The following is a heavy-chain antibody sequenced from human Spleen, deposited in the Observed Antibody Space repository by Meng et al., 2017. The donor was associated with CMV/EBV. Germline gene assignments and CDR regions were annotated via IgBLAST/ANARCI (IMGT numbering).Heavy chain of an antibody. Sequence: CAASGFTFSSYTMTWVRQAPGKGLEWVSSITGSSTYIYDVVSVKGRFTISRDNAKNSLYLQMNSLRAEDTAVYYCARDGVVGGYDFDFWGQGTLVTVSS. CDR1: GFTFSSYT. D-gene: IGHD5-12*01. V-gene: IGHV3-21*01. CDR3: ARDGVVGGYDFDF. J-gene: IGHJ4*02. CDR2: ITGSSTYI.